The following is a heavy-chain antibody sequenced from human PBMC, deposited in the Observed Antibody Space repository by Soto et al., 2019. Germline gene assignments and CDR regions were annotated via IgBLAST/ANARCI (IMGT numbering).Heavy chain of an antibody. CDR1: GGSFSGYY. Sequence: QVQLQQWGAGLLKPSETLSLTCAVYGGSFSGYYWSWIRQPPGKGLEWIGEINHSGSTNYNPSLKSRVTISVDTSKNQFSLKLSSVTAADTAVYHCARGRKDYSSSWYVDWGQGTLVTVSS. D-gene: IGHD6-13*01. CDR3: ARGRKDYSSSWYVD. J-gene: IGHJ4*02. V-gene: IGHV4-34*01. CDR2: INHSGST.